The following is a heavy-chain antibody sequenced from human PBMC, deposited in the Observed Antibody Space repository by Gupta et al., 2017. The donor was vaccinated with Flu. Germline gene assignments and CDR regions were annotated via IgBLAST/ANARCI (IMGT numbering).Heavy chain of an antibody. V-gene: IGHV3-23*01. Sequence: DVQLLESGGGLVQPGGSLRLSCAASEFSFSHFGMTWVRQAPGKGLEWLSAITGSGHTTYYADSVKGRFTISRDNSRNTLFLQMNSLRAEDTAVYYCVKDGALALIGRFDFWGQGILVTVSS. J-gene: IGHJ4*02. D-gene: IGHD3-16*02. CDR3: VKDGALALIGRFDF. CDR1: EFSFSHFG. CDR2: ITGSGHTT.